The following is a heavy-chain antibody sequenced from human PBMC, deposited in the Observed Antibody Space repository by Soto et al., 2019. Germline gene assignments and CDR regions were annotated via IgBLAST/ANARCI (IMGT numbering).Heavy chain of an antibody. D-gene: IGHD5-18*01. V-gene: IGHV4-4*02. CDR1: GGSISSSNW. Sequence: QVHLQESGPGLVKPSWTLSLTCAVSGGSISSSNWWSWVRQPPGKGLEWIGEIYHSGSTNYNPSLKSRVTISVDKSKNQFSLKLSSVTAADTAVYYCARDLGYSSSTPSYYSYGMDVWGQGTTVTVSS. CDR2: IYHSGST. CDR3: ARDLGYSSSTPSYYSYGMDV. J-gene: IGHJ6*02.